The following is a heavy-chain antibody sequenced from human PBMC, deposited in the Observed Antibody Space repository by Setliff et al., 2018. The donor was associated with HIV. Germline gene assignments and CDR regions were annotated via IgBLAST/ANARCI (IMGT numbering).Heavy chain of an antibody. D-gene: IGHD6-19*01. J-gene: IGHJ4*02. Sequence: SETLSLTCTVSGGSITSYYWSWIRQPPGKGLEWIGSFFYSGSTYHNPSLKSRVTISVDTSKNQFSQKLSSVTAADTAVYYCARLTSGWFFAYWGQGTLVTVSS. CDR3: ARLTSGWFFAY. CDR2: FFYSGST. CDR1: GGSITSYY. V-gene: IGHV4-59*05.